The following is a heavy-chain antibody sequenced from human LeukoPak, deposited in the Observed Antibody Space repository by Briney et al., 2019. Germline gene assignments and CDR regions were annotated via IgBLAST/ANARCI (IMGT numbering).Heavy chain of an antibody. J-gene: IGHJ4*02. CDR2: ISYDGSNI. Sequence: PGRSLRLSCAASGFTFSSYAMHWVRQAPGKGLEWVAVISYDGSNIYYADSVKGRFTISRDNSKNTPYLQMNSLRAEDTAVYYCARGSYDWNDYWGQGTLVTVSS. CDR3: ARGSYDWNDY. D-gene: IGHD1-1*01. CDR1: GFTFSSYA. V-gene: IGHV3-30*01.